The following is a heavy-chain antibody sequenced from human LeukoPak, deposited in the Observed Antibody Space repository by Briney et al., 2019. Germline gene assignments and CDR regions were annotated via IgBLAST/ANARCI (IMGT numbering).Heavy chain of an antibody. V-gene: IGHV1-69*13. CDR3: ARGSYTVTTHGYYYGMDV. Sequence: ASVKVSCKASGGTFSSYAISWVRQAPGQGLEWTGGIIPIFGTANYAQKFQGRVTITADESTSTAYMELSSLRSEDTGVYYCARGSYTVTTHGYYYGMDVWGQGTTVTVSS. D-gene: IGHD4-17*01. CDR2: IIPIFGTA. J-gene: IGHJ6*02. CDR1: GGTFSSYA.